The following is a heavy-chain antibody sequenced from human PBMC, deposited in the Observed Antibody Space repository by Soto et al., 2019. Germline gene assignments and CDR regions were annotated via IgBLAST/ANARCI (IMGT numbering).Heavy chain of an antibody. CDR1: GFTFSSYY. J-gene: IGHJ6*02. D-gene: IGHD2-15*01. CDR2: IGTAGDT. CDR3: ARDLGMYCSSGSCRNERGIDV. V-gene: IGHV3-13*01. Sequence: LRLSCAASGFTFSSYYMHWVRQATGKGLEWVSAIGTAGDTYYPGSVKGRFTISRENAKNSLYLQMNSLRAGDTAVYYCARDLGMYCSSGSCRNERGIDVWGQG.